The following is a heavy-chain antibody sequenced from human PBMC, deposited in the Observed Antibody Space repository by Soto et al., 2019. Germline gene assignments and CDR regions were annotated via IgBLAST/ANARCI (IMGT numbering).Heavy chain of an antibody. CDR3: AGRYESAGWLEP. CDR2: INPATGNT. J-gene: IGHJ5*02. Sequence: QVQLVQSGAEVKKPGTSVKVSCKASGYSFATYAIHWVRQSPGQGLEWMGWINPATGNTEYSDKFQDRVTVTRDTTAPTAYMGLRGLRSEDTAVYYCAGRYESAGWLEPWGQGTLVTVSS. D-gene: IGHD1-1*01. V-gene: IGHV1-3*01. CDR1: GYSFATYA.